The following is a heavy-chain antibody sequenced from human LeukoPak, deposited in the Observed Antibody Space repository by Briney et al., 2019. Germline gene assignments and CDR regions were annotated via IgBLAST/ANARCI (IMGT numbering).Heavy chain of an antibody. J-gene: IGHJ6*02. CDR1: GFTFSNYG. V-gene: IGHV3-30*03. Sequence: PGGSLRLSCAASGFTFSNYGMHWVRQGPGKGLEWVAVISYDGSNKHYADSVNGRFTISRDNSKNTLYLQMNSLRAEDTAVYYCASGPQLDRGYYYYGMDVWGQGTTVTVSS. D-gene: IGHD6-13*01. CDR3: ASGPQLDRGYYYYGMDV. CDR2: ISYDGSNK.